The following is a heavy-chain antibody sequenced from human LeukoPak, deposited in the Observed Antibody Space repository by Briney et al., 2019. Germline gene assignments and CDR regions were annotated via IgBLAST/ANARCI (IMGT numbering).Heavy chain of an antibody. CDR1: GYTFTSYD. V-gene: IGHV1-8*01. CDR3: ARVSGKYPNVRHFDY. D-gene: IGHD3-3*01. Sequence: ASVKVSCKASGYTFTSYDINWVRQATGQGLEWMGWMNPNSGNTGYAQKFQGRVTMTRNASISTAYMELSSLRSEDTAVYYCARVSGKYPNVRHFDYWGQGTLVTVSS. CDR2: MNPNSGNT. J-gene: IGHJ4*02.